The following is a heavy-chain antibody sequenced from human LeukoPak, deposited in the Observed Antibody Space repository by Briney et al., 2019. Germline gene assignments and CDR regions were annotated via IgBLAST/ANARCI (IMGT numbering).Heavy chain of an antibody. CDR2: VNPNSGDT. CDR3: ARDPSGSYDY. CDR1: GYTFTGYY. V-gene: IGHV1-2*02. Sequence: ASVTVSCKASGYTFTGYYLHWVRQAPGQGLEWMGCVNPNSGDTNYAQKFQGRVTMTRDTSISTAYMELSRLRSDDTAVYYCARDPSGSYDYWGQGTLVTVSS. D-gene: IGHD1-26*01. J-gene: IGHJ4*02.